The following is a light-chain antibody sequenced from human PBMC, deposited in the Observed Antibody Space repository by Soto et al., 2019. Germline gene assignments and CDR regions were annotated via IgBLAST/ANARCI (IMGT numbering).Light chain of an antibody. CDR1: QSVSSN. CDR2: GAS. CDR3: QQYNNWPPMYT. Sequence: EIVMTQSPATLAVSQGERATLSCRASQSVSSNLAGYQQKPGQAPRLLIYGASTRATGIPARFSGSGSGTEFTLTISSLQSEDFAVYYCQQYNNWPPMYTFGQGTKVDIK. J-gene: IGKJ2*01. V-gene: IGKV3D-15*01.